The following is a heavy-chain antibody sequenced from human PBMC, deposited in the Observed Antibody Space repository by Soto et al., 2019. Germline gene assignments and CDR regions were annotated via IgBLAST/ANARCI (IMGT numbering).Heavy chain of an antibody. Sequence: QVQLVQSGAEVKKPGASVKVSCQASGYNFISYYMHWVRQAPGQGLEWMGRINPGGGSTSYAQKFQGRVTMTRETSTRTVYMELTNLRSDDTAVYYCARDPEWEDFDYWGQGTLVTVSS. D-gene: IGHD1-26*01. CDR2: INPGGGST. CDR3: ARDPEWEDFDY. V-gene: IGHV1-46*01. CDR1: GYNFISYY. J-gene: IGHJ4*02.